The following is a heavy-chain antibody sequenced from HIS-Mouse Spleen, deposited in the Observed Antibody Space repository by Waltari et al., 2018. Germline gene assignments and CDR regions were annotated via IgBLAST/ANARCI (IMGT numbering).Heavy chain of an antibody. V-gene: IGHV4-34*01. D-gene: IGHD1-26*01. Sequence: QVQLQQLGAGLLKPSETLSLTCAVYGGSFSVYYWSWTLPPPGKGLEWIGEINHSGSTNYNPSLKSRVTISVDTSKNQFSLKLSSVTAADTAVYYCAGERFYRSYYLLDYWGQGTLVTVSS. CDR1: GGSFSVYY. CDR3: AGERFYRSYYLLDY. J-gene: IGHJ4*02. CDR2: INHSGST.